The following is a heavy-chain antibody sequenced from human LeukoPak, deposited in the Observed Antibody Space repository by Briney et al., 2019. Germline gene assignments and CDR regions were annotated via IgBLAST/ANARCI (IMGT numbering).Heavy chain of an antibody. J-gene: IGHJ3*02. CDR2: IDPNTGDT. CDR3: ARGRTMDGSTPPFEI. CDR1: GYTFTNYY. Sequence: GASVKVSCKASGYTFTNYYMHWVRQAPGKGLEWMGWIDPNTGDTNYSQNIQGRATMTRDTSINTAYMEFTSLGSDDTAVYYCARGRTMDGSTPPFEIWGQGTMVTVSS. V-gene: IGHV1-2*02. D-gene: IGHD4/OR15-4a*01.